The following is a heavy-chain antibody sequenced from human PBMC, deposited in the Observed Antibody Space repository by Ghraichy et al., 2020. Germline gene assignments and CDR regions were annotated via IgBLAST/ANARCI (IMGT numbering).Heavy chain of an antibody. V-gene: IGHV4-61*01. CDR2: IYYSGST. J-gene: IGHJ4*02. Sequence: SETLSLTCTVSGGSVSSGSYYWSWIRQPPGKGLEWIGYIYYSGSTNYNPSLQSRVTISVDTSKNQFSLKLSSVTAADTAVYYWAKYRAYYYGSSGYAFDYWGQGALVTVSS. CDR3: AKYRAYYYGSSGYAFDY. D-gene: IGHD3-22*01. CDR1: GGSVSSGSYY.